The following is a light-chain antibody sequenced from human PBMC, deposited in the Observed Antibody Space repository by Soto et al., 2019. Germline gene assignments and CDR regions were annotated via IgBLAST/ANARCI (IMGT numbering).Light chain of an antibody. CDR1: SSDVGGYNY. CDR2: DVS. Sequence: QSALTQPASVSGSPGQSITISCTGTSSDVGGYNYVSWYQQCPGKAPKLIIYDVSNRPSGVSNRFSGSKSDNTAPLTISGLQAEDEADYCCSSYTSSSTLGVFGGGTKLTVL. V-gene: IGLV2-14*01. CDR3: SSYTSSSTLGV. J-gene: IGLJ2*01.